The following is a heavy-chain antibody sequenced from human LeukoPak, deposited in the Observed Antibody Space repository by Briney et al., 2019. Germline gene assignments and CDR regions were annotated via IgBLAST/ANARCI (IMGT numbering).Heavy chain of an antibody. Sequence: GGSLRLSCAASGFTFSSYAMSWLRQAPGKGLEWVSAISGSGGSTYYADSVKGRFTISRDNSKNTLYLQMNSLRAEDTAVYYCASYDILTGPCYYYGMDVWGQGTTVTVSS. D-gene: IGHD3-9*01. CDR1: GFTFSSYA. V-gene: IGHV3-23*01. CDR3: ASYDILTGPCYYYGMDV. J-gene: IGHJ6*02. CDR2: ISGSGGST.